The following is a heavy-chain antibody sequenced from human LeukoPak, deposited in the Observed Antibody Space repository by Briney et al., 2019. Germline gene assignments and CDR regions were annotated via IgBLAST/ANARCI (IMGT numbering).Heavy chain of an antibody. CDR2: IIGSSGST. CDR3: AKGGYDYVEMGYFDY. V-gene: IGHV3-23*01. J-gene: IGHJ4*02. Sequence: GGSLTLSCAASGFTLSNYIMHWVRQAPGKGLEWVSVIIGSSGSTFYADSVKGRFTISRDKSKNTLYLQMNSLRAEDTAVYYCAKGGYDYVEMGYFDYWGQGTLVTVSS. CDR1: GFTLSNYI. D-gene: IGHD5-12*01.